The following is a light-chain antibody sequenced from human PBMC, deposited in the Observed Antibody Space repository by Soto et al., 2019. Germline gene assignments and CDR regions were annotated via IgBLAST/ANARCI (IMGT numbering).Light chain of an antibody. J-gene: IGKJ1*01. CDR2: GTS. CDR1: QSVSNN. CDR3: QQYNNWWT. Sequence: EIVMTQSPATLSVSPGERATLSCRASQSVSNNLAWYQKKPGQAPRLLIYGTSTRATGIPARFSGSGSGSDFTLTISSLQSEDFAFYYCQQYNNWWTFGQGNRVDIK. V-gene: IGKV3-15*01.